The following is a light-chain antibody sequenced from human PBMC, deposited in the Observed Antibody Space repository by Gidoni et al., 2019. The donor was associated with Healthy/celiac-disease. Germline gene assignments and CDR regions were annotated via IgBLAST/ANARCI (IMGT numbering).Light chain of an antibody. V-gene: IGKV3-15*01. Sequence: EIVMTQSPATLSVSPGERATLSCRASQSVSSNLAWYQQKPGQAPRLLIYGASTRATGIPARFSGIGSGTEFTLTISSLQSEDFAVYYCQQYNNWRTFGQGTKVEIK. J-gene: IGKJ1*01. CDR2: GAS. CDR3: QQYNNWRT. CDR1: QSVSSN.